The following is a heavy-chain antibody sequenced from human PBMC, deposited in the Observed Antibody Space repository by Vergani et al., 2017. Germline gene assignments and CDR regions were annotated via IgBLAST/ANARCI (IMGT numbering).Heavy chain of an antibody. CDR1: DYTFTSYG. J-gene: IGHJ5*02. CDR3: ARLYPKRNWFDP. Sequence: QVQLVQSGAEVKKPGASVKVSCKASDYTFTSYGFSWVRQAPGQGLEWMGRIIPILGIANYAQKFQGRVTIIADKSTSTAYMGLSSLRSADTAVYYCARLYPKRNWFDPWGQGTLVTVSS. CDR2: IIPILGIA. D-gene: IGHD1-1*01. V-gene: IGHV1-69*04.